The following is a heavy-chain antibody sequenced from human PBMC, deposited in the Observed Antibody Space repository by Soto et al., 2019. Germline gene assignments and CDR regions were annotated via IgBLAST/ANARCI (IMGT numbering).Heavy chain of an antibody. J-gene: IGHJ6*02. V-gene: IGHV5-51*01. CDR1: GYSFTNYW. Sequence: LGESLKISCKGSGYSFTNYWIGWVRQMPGKGLEWMGTIYPGDSDTRYSPSFQGQVTISADKSISTAYLQWSSLQASDTAMYYCARLKETNYDILTGYYNYYHYGVDVWGQGTTVTVSS. CDR2: IYPGDSDT. CDR3: ARLKETNYDILTGYYNYYHYGVDV. D-gene: IGHD3-9*01.